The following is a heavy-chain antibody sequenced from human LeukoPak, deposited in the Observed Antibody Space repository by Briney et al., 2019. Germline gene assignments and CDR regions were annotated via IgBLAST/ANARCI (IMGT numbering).Heavy chain of an antibody. CDR3: TRGGLSGTTGVDC. CDR2: FSPYNGNT. CDR1: GYSFTDYG. V-gene: IGHV1-18*01. Sequence: GASVKVSCKASGYSFTDYGITWVRQAPGQGLEWMGWFSPYNGNTNYAQKFQGRVTMTRDTSTSTTYMEPKSLTSDDTAVYFCTRGGLSGTTGVDCWGQGTLVTVSS. J-gene: IGHJ4*02. D-gene: IGHD1-20*01.